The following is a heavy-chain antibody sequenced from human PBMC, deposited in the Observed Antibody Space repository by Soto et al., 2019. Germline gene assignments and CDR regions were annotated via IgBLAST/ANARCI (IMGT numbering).Heavy chain of an antibody. CDR1: GYSFTSYW. J-gene: IGHJ5*02. CDR2: IYPGDSDT. Sequence: GESLKISCKGSGYSFTSYWIGWVRQMPGKGLEWMGIIYPGDSDTRYSPSFQGQVTISADKSISTAYLQWSSLKASDTAMYYCARHKKRGDCSSTSCPPPGWFDPWGQGTLVTVSS. D-gene: IGHD2-2*01. V-gene: IGHV5-51*01. CDR3: ARHKKRGDCSSTSCPPPGWFDP.